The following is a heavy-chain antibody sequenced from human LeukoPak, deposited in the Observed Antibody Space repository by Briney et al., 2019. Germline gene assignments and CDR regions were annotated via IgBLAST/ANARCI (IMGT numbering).Heavy chain of an antibody. Sequence: PGGSLRLSCLASGFTLSGFSFSNYAMHWVRQDSGRGLDWLAVISHDGINTYYADSVKGRFTISRDNSKNTLYLQLNSPRAEDTAVYYCVKDQREAYSSGWSRDFDSWGQGTLVTVSS. CDR2: ISHDGINT. V-gene: IGHV3-30*18. CDR3: VKDQREAYSSGWSRDFDS. CDR1: GFTLSGFSFSNYA. J-gene: IGHJ4*02. D-gene: IGHD6-19*01.